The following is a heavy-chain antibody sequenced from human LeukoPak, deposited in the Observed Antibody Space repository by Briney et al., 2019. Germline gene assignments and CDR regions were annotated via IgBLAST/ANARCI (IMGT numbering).Heavy chain of an antibody. CDR2: IYYSGST. J-gene: IGHJ6*02. Sequence: PSETLSLTCTVSGGSVSSGSYYWSWIRQPPGKGLEWIGYIYYSGSTYYNPSLKSRVTISVDTSKNQFSLKLSSVTAADTAVYYCARASSWYDYGMDVWGQGTTVTVSS. D-gene: IGHD6-13*01. CDR1: GGSVSSGSYY. V-gene: IGHV4-30-4*08. CDR3: ARASSWYDYGMDV.